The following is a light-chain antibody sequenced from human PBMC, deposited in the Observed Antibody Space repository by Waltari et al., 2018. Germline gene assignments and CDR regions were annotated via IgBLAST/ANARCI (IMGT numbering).Light chain of an antibody. CDR1: ISDVGSYNY. CDR3: SSYTSVNTVV. V-gene: IGLV2-14*01. CDR2: DVN. Sequence: QSALTQPASVSGSLGQSITISCTGTISDVGSYNYVSWYQQHPSKAPRLLIYDVNKRPSGVPYRCSGSKSGNTASLTICGLQTEDEADYYCSSYTSVNTVVFGGGTKLTVL. J-gene: IGLJ2*01.